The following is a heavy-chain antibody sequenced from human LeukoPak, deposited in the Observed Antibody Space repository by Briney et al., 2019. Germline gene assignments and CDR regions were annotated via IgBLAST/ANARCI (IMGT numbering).Heavy chain of an antibody. V-gene: IGHV3-21*04. CDR3: ARGVYIAAAQYAY. D-gene: IGHD6-13*01. CDR1: GFTFSSYS. CDR2: ISSTSSYI. Sequence: GGSLRLSCAASGFTFSSYSLNWVRQAPGKGLEWVSSISSTSSYIYYADSVKGRFTISRDNTKSSLYLQMNSLRAEDTAVYYCARGVYIAAAQYAYWGQGTLVTVSS. J-gene: IGHJ4*02.